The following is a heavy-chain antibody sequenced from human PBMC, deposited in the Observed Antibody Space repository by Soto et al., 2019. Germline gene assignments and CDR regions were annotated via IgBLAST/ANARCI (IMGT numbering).Heavy chain of an antibody. J-gene: IGHJ5*02. CDR1: GFTFDDYA. Sequence: PGGSLRLSCAASGFTFDDYAMHWVRQAPGKGLEWVSGISWNSGSIGYADSVKGRFTISRDNAKNSLYLQMNSLRAEDTALYYCAKSTSPSLRLGELSLAWGQGTLVSVSS. CDR3: AKSTSPSLRLGELSLA. V-gene: IGHV3-9*01. CDR2: ISWNSGSI. D-gene: IGHD3-16*02.